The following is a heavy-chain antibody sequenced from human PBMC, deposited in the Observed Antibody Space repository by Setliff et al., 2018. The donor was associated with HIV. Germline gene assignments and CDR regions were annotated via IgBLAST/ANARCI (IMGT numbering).Heavy chain of an antibody. CDR1: GGSFSVYY. CDR2: INHSGRT. V-gene: IGHV4-34*01. Sequence: KASETLSLTCAVSGGSFSVYYWRWIRQPPGKGLEWIGEINHSGRTNYNPPLKSRITISVDTSKDQFSLKLSSVTAADTAVYYCARGARLLTGYADRWDYYYMRIWGKGTTVTVSS. D-gene: IGHD2-8*01. J-gene: IGHJ6*03. CDR3: ARGARLLTGYADRWDYYYMRI.